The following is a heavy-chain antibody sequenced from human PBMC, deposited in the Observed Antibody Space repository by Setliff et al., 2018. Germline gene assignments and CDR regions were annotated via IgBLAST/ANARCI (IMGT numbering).Heavy chain of an antibody. CDR3: AKGQGQYYDSSGYYGRVLDY. V-gene: IGHV3-23*01. CDR2: ITFGSLSR. J-gene: IGHJ4*02. Sequence: PGGSLRLSCAASGFTFNAYAMSWVRQAPGKGLGWVSAITFGSLSRYYADSVKGRFTISRDNSKNTLFLEMNSLRTEDTAVYYCAKGQGQYYDSSGYYGRVLDYWGQGTLVTVSS. CDR1: GFTFNAYA. D-gene: IGHD3-22*01.